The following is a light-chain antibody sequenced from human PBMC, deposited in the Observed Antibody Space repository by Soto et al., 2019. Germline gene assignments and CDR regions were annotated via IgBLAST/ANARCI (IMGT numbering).Light chain of an antibody. CDR2: EVN. Sequence: QSALTQPPSASGSPGQSVTISCTGTSSDIGSYNHVSWYQQHPGKAPKLMIYEVNKRPSGVPDRFAGSKSGNTASLTVSGLQAEDEADYHCGSYAGSNHLLFVGGTKLTVL. CDR1: SSDIGSYNH. J-gene: IGLJ2*01. V-gene: IGLV2-8*01. CDR3: GSYAGSNHLL.